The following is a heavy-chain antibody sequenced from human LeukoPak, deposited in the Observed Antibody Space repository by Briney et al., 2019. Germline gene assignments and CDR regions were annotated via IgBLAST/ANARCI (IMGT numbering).Heavy chain of an antibody. J-gene: IGHJ4*02. D-gene: IGHD3-10*01. CDR2: ISSGGDYT. V-gene: IGHV3-23*01. Sequence: GGSLRLSCAASRFLYNTYGMSWGLQAPGKGLEWVSGISSGGDYTYYADSVTGRFTISRDNSRNTLYLQMSSLKVDDTAVYYCVTDIRVGDYYAGGLIGLWVRGTLVTVSS. CDR1: RFLYNTYG. CDR3: VTDIRVGDYYAGGLIGL.